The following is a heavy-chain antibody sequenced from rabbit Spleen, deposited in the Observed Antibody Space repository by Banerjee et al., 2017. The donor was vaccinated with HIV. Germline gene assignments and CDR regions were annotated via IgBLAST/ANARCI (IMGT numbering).Heavy chain of an antibody. CDR3: ARGAWSTDCMNL. V-gene: IGHV1S45*01. J-gene: IGHJ4*01. CDR2: IDADSSGST. Sequence: EESGGDLVKPEGSLPLTCTASGFTLSSYWICWVRQAPGKGLEWIACIDADSSGSTYYASWAKGRFTISKTSSTTVTLQMTSLTAADTATYFCARGAWSTDCMNLWGPGTLVTVS. CDR1: GFTLSSYW. D-gene: IGHD7-1*01.